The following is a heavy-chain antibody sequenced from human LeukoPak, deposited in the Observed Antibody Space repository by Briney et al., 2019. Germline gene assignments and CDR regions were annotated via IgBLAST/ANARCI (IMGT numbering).Heavy chain of an antibody. Sequence: ASVKVSCKVSGGTFSIYAITWVRQAPGQGLEWMGGIISMYDTASYAEKFRGRVTVTADESTSTAYMEMTNLMSDDTAVYYCARGIHSSRSDYWGQGTLVTVSS. D-gene: IGHD6-13*01. CDR3: ARGIHSSRSDY. V-gene: IGHV1-69*01. J-gene: IGHJ4*02. CDR1: GGTFSIYA. CDR2: IISMYDTA.